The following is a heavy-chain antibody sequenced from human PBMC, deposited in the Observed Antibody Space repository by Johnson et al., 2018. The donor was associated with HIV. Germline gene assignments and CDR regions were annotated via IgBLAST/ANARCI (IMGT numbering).Heavy chain of an antibody. CDR3: AKERRAPRAFDI. Sequence: QVHLVESGGGVVQPGRSLRLSCAASGFTFSSYGMHWVRQAPGKGLEWVAVIAYDGNNKYYVDSVKGRFTISRDNSKNTLYLQMNSLRPEDTAVYYCAKERRAPRAFDIWGQGTMVTVSS. CDR1: GFTFSSYG. J-gene: IGHJ3*02. V-gene: IGHV3-30*18. CDR2: IAYDGNNK.